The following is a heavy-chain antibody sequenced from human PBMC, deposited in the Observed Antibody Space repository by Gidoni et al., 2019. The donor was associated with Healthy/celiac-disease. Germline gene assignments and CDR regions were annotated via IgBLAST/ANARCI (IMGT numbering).Heavy chain of an antibody. CDR1: GFTFDDCG. CDR2: INWNGGST. V-gene: IGHV3-20*01. CDR3: ARRGNDYGDLYWYFDL. Sequence: EVQLVQSGGGVVRPGGSLRLSCAASGFTFDDCGMSWVRQAPGKGLEWVSGINWNGGSTGYADSVKGRFTISRDNAKNSLYLQMNRLSAEDTAVYHCARRGNDYGDLYWYFDLWGRGTLVNVSS. D-gene: IGHD4-17*01. J-gene: IGHJ2*01.